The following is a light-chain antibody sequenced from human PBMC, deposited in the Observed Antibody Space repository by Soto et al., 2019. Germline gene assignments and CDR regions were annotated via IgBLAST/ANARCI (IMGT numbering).Light chain of an antibody. CDR2: DVS. CDR1: SSDVGGYTY. V-gene: IGLV2-14*01. J-gene: IGLJ2*01. Sequence: QSALTQPASVYGSPGQSITISCTGTSSDVGGYTYVSWYQQHPGKAPKLMIYDVSNRPSGVSNRFSASKSGNTASLTISGLQAEDEADYYCSSYTSSSTLVFGGGTKLTVL. CDR3: SSYTSSSTLV.